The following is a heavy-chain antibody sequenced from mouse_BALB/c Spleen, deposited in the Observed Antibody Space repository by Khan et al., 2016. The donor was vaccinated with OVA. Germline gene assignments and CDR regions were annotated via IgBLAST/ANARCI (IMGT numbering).Heavy chain of an antibody. CDR1: GYTFTNYG. J-gene: IGHJ4*01. CDR3: TRPPHFPYVLVY. V-gene: IGHV9-3-1*01. CDR2: ISTYTGEP. Sequence: QIQLVQSGPELKKPGETVKISCKASGYTFTNYGMNWVKQAPGKALKWMGWISTYTGEPTYADDFKGRFAFSLETSASTAYLQINNLKNEDTATYFCTRPPHFPYVLVYWGQGTSVTVSS.